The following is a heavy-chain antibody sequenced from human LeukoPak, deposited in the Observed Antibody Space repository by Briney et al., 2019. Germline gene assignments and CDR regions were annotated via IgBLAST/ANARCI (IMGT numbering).Heavy chain of an antibody. V-gene: IGHV3-48*03. Sequence: GGSLRLSCAASGFTFSSYETNWVRQAPGKGLEWVSYISSSGSTIYYADSVKGRFTISRDNAERSLFLQMNSLRVEDTAVYYCARGSLRLRAYYFDYWGQGTLLTVSS. CDR1: GFTFSSYE. D-gene: IGHD3-10*01. CDR3: ARGSLRLRAYYFDY. J-gene: IGHJ4*02. CDR2: ISSSGSTI.